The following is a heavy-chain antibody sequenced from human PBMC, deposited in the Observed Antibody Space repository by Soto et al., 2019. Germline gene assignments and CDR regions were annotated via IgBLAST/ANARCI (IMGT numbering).Heavy chain of an antibody. V-gene: IGHV3-23*01. J-gene: IGHJ6*02. CDR3: AKGKGDYDFWSGYSIGMDV. CDR1: GFSFSRYS. D-gene: IGHD3-3*01. Sequence: GGSLRLSCAASGFSFSRYSMHWVRQAPGKGLEWVSAISGSGGSTYYADSVKGRFTISRDNSKNTLYLQMNSLRAEDTAVYYCAKGKGDYDFWSGYSIGMDVWGQGTTVTVSS. CDR2: ISGSGGST.